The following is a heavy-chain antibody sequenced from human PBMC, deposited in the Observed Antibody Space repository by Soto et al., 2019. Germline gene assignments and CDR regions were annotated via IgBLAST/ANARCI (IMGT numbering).Heavy chain of an antibody. J-gene: IGHJ4*02. CDR3: AKDPAAMVRGVITGYFDY. D-gene: IGHD3-10*01. V-gene: IGHV3-23*01. Sequence: GGSLRLSCAASGFTFSSSAMSWVRQAPGKGLEWVSAISGSGGSTYYADSVKGRFTISRDNSKNTLYLQMNSLRAEDTAVYYCAKDPAAMVRGVITGYFDYWGQGTLVTVSS. CDR2: ISGSGGST. CDR1: GFTFSSSA.